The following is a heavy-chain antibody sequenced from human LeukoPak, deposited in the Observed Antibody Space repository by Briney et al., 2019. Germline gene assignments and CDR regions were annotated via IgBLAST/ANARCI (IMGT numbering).Heavy chain of an antibody. CDR3: ARHSQYGGYDRYFYY. CDR2: IYSSGNT. J-gene: IGHJ4*02. V-gene: IGHV4-59*08. D-gene: IGHD5-12*01. CDR1: GGSISSYY. Sequence: SETLSLTCTVSGGSISSYYWSWIRQPPGQGLEWIGYIYSSGNTNYNPSLKSRVTISLGTFENQFSLKLTSVTAADTAVYYCARHSQYGGYDRYFYYWCQGTLVTVSS.